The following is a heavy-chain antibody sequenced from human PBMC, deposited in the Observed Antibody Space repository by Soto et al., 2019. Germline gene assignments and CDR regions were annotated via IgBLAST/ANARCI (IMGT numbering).Heavy chain of an antibody. CDR3: ASDAPAVLGYFDGWFDR. V-gene: IGHV1-18*01. Sequence: QVQLMQSGAEVKKPGASVKVSCKASGYTFTSYGISWVRQAPGQGLEWMGWISAYNGNTNYAQKLQGRVTMTTDTYPSTAFMELRSLTSDDTAVYYCASDAPAVLGYFDGWFDRWGQGTVVTVSS. CDR1: GYTFTSYG. D-gene: IGHD3-9*01. J-gene: IGHJ5*02. CDR2: ISAYNGNT.